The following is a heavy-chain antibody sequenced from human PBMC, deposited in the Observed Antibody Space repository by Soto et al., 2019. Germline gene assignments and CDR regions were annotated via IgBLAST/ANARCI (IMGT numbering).Heavy chain of an antibody. CDR2: ISAYNGNT. CDR3: ARDHRRISMVQGMDV. D-gene: IGHD3-10*01. CDR1: GYTFTNFG. V-gene: IGHV1-18*01. J-gene: IGHJ6*02. Sequence: QAQLVQSGAEVKKPGASVKVSCKASGYTFTNFGINWVRQAPGQGLEWMGWISAYNGNTNFAQKFQGRVTMTTDTSTSTAYTELRSLRHDDTAIYYCARDHRRISMVQGMDVWGQGTKVIVSS.